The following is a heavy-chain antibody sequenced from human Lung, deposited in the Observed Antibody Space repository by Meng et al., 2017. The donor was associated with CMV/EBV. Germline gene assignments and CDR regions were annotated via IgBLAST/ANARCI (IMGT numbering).Heavy chain of an antibody. Sequence: GEXXTISCAASGFNFKTYWMTWVRQAPGKGLEWVANIKEDGTEKNYVDSVKGRFTISRDNVKNSVYLQMNSLRADDTAVYYCAKVGSSTRLERDWGQGTLVTV. CDR1: GFNFKTYW. CDR3: AKVGSSTRLERD. J-gene: IGHJ4*02. D-gene: IGHD1-1*01. CDR2: IKEDGTEK. V-gene: IGHV3-7*01.